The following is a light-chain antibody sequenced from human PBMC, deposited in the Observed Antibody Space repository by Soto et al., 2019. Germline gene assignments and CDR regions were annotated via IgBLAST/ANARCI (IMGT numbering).Light chain of an antibody. CDR3: QQYGRSGT. CDR1: QSVSNNH. CDR2: GAS. Sequence: IVLTQAPCTLSLSPGERAILSCRASQSVSNNHLAWYQQKPGQAPRLLIYGASNRATGIPDRFSGSGSGTDFTLTISRLEPEDFAVYYCQQYGRSGTFGQGTKVDIK. J-gene: IGKJ1*01. V-gene: IGKV3-20*01.